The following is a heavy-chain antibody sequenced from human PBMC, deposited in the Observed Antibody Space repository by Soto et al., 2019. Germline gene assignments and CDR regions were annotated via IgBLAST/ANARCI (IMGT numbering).Heavy chain of an antibody. D-gene: IGHD1-1*01. Sequence: SQTLSLTCAISGDSVSSNSAGWNWVRQTPSRGLEWLGRTYYKSKWFNNYAASVKSRITINPDTSQNQFSLQLTSVTPEDTAVYYCARGSWDDVSGHYYMDVWDKGTTVTVSS. J-gene: IGHJ6*03. V-gene: IGHV6-1*01. CDR1: GDSVSSNSAG. CDR3: ARGSWDDVSGHYYMDV. CDR2: TYYKSKWFN.